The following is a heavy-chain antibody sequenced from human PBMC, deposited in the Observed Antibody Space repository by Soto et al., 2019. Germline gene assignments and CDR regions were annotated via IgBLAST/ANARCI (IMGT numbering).Heavy chain of an antibody. CDR1: GGSISSSSYY. J-gene: IGHJ6*02. CDR3: ARVVAAQYYYYGMDV. Sequence: SETLSLTCTVSGGSISSSSYYWGWIRQPPGKGLEWIGSIYYSGSTYYNPSLKSRVTISVDTSKNQFSLKLSSVTAADTAVYYCARVVAAQYYYYGMDVWGQGTTVTVAS. V-gene: IGHV4-39*01. CDR2: IYYSGST. D-gene: IGHD2-15*01.